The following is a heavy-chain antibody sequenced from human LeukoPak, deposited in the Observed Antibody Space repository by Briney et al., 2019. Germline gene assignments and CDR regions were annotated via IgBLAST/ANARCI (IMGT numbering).Heavy chain of an antibody. V-gene: IGHV4-59*08. Sequence: PSETLSLTCTVSGGSTSSYYWSWIRQPPGKGLEYIGYIYYSGRTNYNPSLKSRVTISVDTSKNQFSLKVISVTAADTAIYYCAAASYGSTWYNAENAECFHHWGQGTLVTVSS. CDR3: AAASYGSTWYNAENAECFHH. J-gene: IGHJ1*01. D-gene: IGHD6-13*01. CDR1: GGSTSSYY. CDR2: IYYSGRT.